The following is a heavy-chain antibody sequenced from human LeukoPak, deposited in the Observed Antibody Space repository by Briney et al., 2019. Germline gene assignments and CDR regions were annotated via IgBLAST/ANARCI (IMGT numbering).Heavy chain of an antibody. Sequence: SETLSLTCAVYGGSFSGYYWSWIRQPPGEGLEWIGEINHSGSTNYNPSLKSRVTISVDTSKNQFSLKLSFVTAADTAVYYCARDLYDFWSGIHGAFDIWGQGTMVTVSS. V-gene: IGHV4-34*01. J-gene: IGHJ3*02. CDR2: INHSGST. D-gene: IGHD3-3*01. CDR1: GGSFSGYY. CDR3: ARDLYDFWSGIHGAFDI.